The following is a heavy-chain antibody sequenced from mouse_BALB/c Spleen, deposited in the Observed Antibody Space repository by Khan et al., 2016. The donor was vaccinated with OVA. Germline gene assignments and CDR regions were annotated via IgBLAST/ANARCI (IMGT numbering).Heavy chain of an antibody. CDR3: GGGFPTY. Sequence: EVQLQESGPDLPKPSQSLSLTCTVTGYSITSGYSWHCIRHFPGNKLEWMGYIHYSGSTSYNPSLNSRISITRDTSKNQFFLQLNSVTTEDTSTYCCGGGFPTYWGQGTRVTVSA. CDR2: IHYSGST. V-gene: IGHV3-1*02. CDR1: GYSITSGYS. J-gene: IGHJ3*01.